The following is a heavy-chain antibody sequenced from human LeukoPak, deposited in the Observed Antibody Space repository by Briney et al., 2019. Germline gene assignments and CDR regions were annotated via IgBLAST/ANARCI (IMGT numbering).Heavy chain of an antibody. V-gene: IGHV4-31*03. CDR3: ARVGGSYSYYFDY. J-gene: IGHJ4*02. Sequence: SETLSLTCTVSGGSISTGGYYWSWIRQHPGKGLEWIGHIYYSGSTYYNPSLKSRVTISVDTSKNQFSLKLSSVTAADTAVYYCARVGGSYSYYFDYWGQGTLVTVSS. CDR2: IYYSGST. CDR1: GGSISTGGYY. D-gene: IGHD1-26*01.